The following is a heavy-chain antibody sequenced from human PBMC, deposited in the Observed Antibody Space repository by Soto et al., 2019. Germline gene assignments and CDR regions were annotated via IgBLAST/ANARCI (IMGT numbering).Heavy chain of an antibody. CDR3: ARVAEHSSGQGDAFDI. CDR1: GFTFSSYD. Sequence: PGGSLRLSCAASGFTFSSYDMHWVRQATGKGLEWVSAIGTAGDTYYPGSVKGRFTISRENAKNSLYLQMNSLRAGDTAVYYCARVAEHSSGQGDAFDIWGQGTMVTVSS. D-gene: IGHD3-22*01. V-gene: IGHV3-13*01. J-gene: IGHJ3*02. CDR2: IGTAGDT.